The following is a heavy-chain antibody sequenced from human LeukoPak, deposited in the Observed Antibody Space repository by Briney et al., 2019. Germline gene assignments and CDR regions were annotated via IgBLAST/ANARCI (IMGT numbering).Heavy chain of an antibody. Sequence: SETLSLTCAVYGGSFSGYYWSWIRQPPEKGLEWIGEINHSGSTNYNPSLKSRVTISVDTSKNQFSLKLSSVTAADTAVYYCARGSGSYYYNYGMDVWGKGTTVTVSS. V-gene: IGHV4-34*01. CDR1: GGSFSGYY. CDR2: INHSGST. CDR3: ARGSGSYYYNYGMDV. D-gene: IGHD1-26*01. J-gene: IGHJ6*04.